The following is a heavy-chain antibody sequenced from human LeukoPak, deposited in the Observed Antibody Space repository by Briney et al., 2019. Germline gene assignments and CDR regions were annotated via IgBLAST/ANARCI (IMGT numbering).Heavy chain of an antibody. CDR3: AKAERVGYCSSTSCYPDY. V-gene: IGHV1-8*03. Sequence: ASVKVSCKASGYTFTSYDINWVRQATGQGLEWMGWMNPNSGNTGYAQKFQGRVTITRNTSISTAYMELSRLRSDDTAVYYCAKAERVGYCSSTSCYPDYWGQGTLVTVSS. J-gene: IGHJ4*02. CDR2: MNPNSGNT. D-gene: IGHD2-2*01. CDR1: GYTFTSYD.